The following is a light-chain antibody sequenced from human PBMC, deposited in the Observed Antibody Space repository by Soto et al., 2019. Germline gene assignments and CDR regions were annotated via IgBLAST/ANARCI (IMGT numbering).Light chain of an antibody. Sequence: DIQLTQSPSFLSASVGDRVTITCRASQTISTYLSWFQQKPGKAPKVLIYAASTLQSGVPSRFSGSASGAEFTLTISNLQSEDFATYYCQQSFSPLLTFGGGTKVDIK. V-gene: IGKV1-39*01. J-gene: IGKJ4*01. CDR3: QQSFSPLLT. CDR2: AAS. CDR1: QTISTY.